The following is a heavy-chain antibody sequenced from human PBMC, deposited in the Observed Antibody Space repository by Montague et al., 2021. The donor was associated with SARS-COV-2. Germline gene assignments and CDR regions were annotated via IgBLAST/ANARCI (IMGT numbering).Heavy chain of an antibody. CDR2: IYSSGST. CDR3: ARDYGDYSYYYGLDV. D-gene: IGHD4-17*01. J-gene: IGHJ6*02. Sequence: TRSLTCTVSGGSIRSGSYYWSWIRQPAGKGLEWIGRIYSSGSTNYNPSLKSRVTMSVDTSKNQFSLKVSSATAADTAVYYCARDYGDYSYYYGLDVWGQGTTVTVSS. CDR1: GGSIRSGSYY. V-gene: IGHV4-61*02.